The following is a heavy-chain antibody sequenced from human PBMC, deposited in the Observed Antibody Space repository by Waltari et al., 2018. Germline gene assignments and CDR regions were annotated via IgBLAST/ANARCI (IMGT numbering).Heavy chain of an antibody. CDR2: ISYDGSNK. V-gene: IGHV3-30*18. Sequence: VQLVESGGGVVQPGRSLRLSCAASGFTFSSSGMHWVRQARGKGLEWVAVISYDGSNKYYADSVKGRFTISRDNSKNTLYLQMNSLRAEDTAVYYCAKDLTLYGLQNDAFDIWGQGTMVTVSS. CDR3: AKDLTLYGLQNDAFDI. CDR1: GFTFSSSG. D-gene: IGHD3-9*01. J-gene: IGHJ3*02.